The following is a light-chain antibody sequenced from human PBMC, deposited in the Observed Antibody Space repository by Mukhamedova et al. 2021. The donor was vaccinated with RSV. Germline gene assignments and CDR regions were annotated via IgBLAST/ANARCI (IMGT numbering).Light chain of an antibody. CDR2: KAS. CDR1: QSISSW. CDR3: QQYDSSSYT. Sequence: VTITCRASQSISSWLAWYQQKPGKAPKLLIYKASSLESGVPSRFSGSGSGTEFTLTISSLQPDDFATYYCQQYDSSSYTFGQGT. V-gene: IGKV1-5*03. J-gene: IGKJ2*01.